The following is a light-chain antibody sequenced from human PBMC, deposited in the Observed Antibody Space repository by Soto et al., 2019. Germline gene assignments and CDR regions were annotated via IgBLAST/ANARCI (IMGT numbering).Light chain of an antibody. J-gene: IGLJ3*02. CDR1: TSDVGGYNH. CDR2: EVS. V-gene: IGLV2-14*01. Sequence: QSALTQPASVSGSPGQSIAISCTGTTSDVGGYNHVSWYQQHPGKAPKLMIYEVSDRPSGVPNRFSGSKSGSTASLTISGLQAEDEADYYCSSYPSSRAWVFGGGTQRTVL. CDR3: SSYPSSRAWV.